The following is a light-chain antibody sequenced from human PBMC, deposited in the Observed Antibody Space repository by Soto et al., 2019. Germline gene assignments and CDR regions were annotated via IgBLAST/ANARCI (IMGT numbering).Light chain of an antibody. CDR2: TAS. V-gene: IGKV3-20*01. CDR3: QQYGSTPVT. CDR1: QTINNF. J-gene: IGKJ5*01. Sequence: EIVLTQSPGTLSLSPGETATLSCRTSQTINNFLAWYQQKPGQSPRLLIYTASKRAAGIPDRFTGSGSGTDFTLTISRLGPDDFAVYYCQQYGSTPVTFGQGTRL.